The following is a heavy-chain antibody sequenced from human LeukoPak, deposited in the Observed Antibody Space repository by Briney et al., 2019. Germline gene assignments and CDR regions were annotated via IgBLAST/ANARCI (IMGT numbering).Heavy chain of an antibody. CDR3: ARDDSGDYGWFDP. J-gene: IGHJ5*02. CDR1: GGSIFGRY. D-gene: IGHD4-17*01. V-gene: IGHV4-59*11. CDR2: IYYSGTT. Sequence: SETLSLTCTVSGGSIFGRYWSWIRQPPGKGLEWIGYIYYSGTTNYNPSLKSRVTISVDTSKNKFSLKLNSVTAADTAVYYCARDDSGDYGWFDPWGPGTLVTVSS.